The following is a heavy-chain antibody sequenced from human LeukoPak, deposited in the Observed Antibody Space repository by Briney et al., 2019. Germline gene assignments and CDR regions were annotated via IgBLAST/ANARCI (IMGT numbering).Heavy chain of an antibody. CDR3: ARDRGSSGFNWFDP. CDR2: IYDSGGT. D-gene: IGHD6-19*01. Sequence: PSQTLSLTCTVSGGSISSGVYYWSWIRQPPGKGLEWIGYIYDSGGTYYNPSLKSRVTISVDRSKNQFSLKLSSVTAADTAVYYCARDRGSSGFNWFDPWGQGTLVTVSS. V-gene: IGHV4-30-2*01. CDR1: GGSISSGVYY. J-gene: IGHJ5*02.